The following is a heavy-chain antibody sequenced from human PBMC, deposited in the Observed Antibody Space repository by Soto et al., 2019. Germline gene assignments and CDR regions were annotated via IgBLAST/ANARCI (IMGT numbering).Heavy chain of an antibody. CDR3: ARSLEYSSSYVAKYYFDY. D-gene: IGHD6-6*01. CDR2: IYYSGST. Sequence: SETLSLTCTVSGGSISSGGYYWSWIRQHPGKGLEWIGYIYYSGSTYYNPSLKSRVTISVDTSKNQFSLKLSSVTAADTAVYYCARSLEYSSSYVAKYYFDYWGQGTLVTVSS. J-gene: IGHJ4*02. V-gene: IGHV4-31*03. CDR1: GGSISSGGYY.